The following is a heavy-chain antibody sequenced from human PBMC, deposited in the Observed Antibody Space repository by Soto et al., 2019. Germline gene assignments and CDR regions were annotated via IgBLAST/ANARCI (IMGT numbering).Heavy chain of an antibody. CDR2: IIPMLGIA. CDR1: GGTFSSYT. CDR3: ARGAMIRGVFYY. J-gene: IGHJ4*02. D-gene: IGHD3-10*01. V-gene: IGHV1-69*02. Sequence: QVQLVQSGAEVKKPGSSVKVSCKASGGTFSSYTISWVRQAPGQGLEWMGRIIPMLGIANYAQKFQGRVTITADKSTSTAYMELSSLRSEDTAVYYCARGAMIRGVFYYWGQGTLVTVSS.